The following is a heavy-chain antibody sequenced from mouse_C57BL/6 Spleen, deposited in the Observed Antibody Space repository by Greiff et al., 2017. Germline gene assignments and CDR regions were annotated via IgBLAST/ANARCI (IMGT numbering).Heavy chain of an antibody. CDR1: GYTFTDYN. D-gene: IGHD2-4*01. V-gene: IGHV1-22*01. Sequence: VQLQQSGPELVKPGASVKMSCKASGYTFTDYNMHWVKQSHGKGLEWMGYINPNNGGTSYNQKFKGKATLTVNKSSSTAYMELRSLTAEDSAVYYCARDYYDYDGYFDVWGTGTTVTVSS. J-gene: IGHJ1*03. CDR3: ARDYYDYDGYFDV. CDR2: INPNNGGT.